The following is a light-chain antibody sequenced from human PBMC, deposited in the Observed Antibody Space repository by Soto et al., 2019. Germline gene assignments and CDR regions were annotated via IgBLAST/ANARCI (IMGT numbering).Light chain of an antibody. Sequence: QSVLTQPRSVSGSPGQSVTISCTGTSSDVGGYNYVSWFQQHPGKAPKLMIYAVTERPSGVPDRFSGSKSGNTASLTISGLQAEDEADSSRSSYAGTSPHVFRTGTKVPVL. V-gene: IGLV2-11*01. CDR1: SSDVGGYNY. CDR2: AVT. J-gene: IGLJ1*01. CDR3: SSYAGTSPHV.